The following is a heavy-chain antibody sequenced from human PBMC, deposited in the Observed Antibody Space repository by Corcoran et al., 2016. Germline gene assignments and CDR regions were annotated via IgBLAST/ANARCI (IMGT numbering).Heavy chain of an antibody. CDR3: ARVTMIVVAEMDAFDI. J-gene: IGHJ3*02. Sequence: QVQLQESGPGLVKPSETLSLTCTVSGYSISSGYYWGWIRQPPGKGLEWIGRIYHSGGTYYNPSLKSRVTISVDTSKNPFSLKLSSVTAADTAVYYGARVTMIVVAEMDAFDIWGQGTMVTVSS. CDR1: GYSISSGYY. CDR2: IYHSGGT. D-gene: IGHD3-22*01. V-gene: IGHV4-38-2*02.